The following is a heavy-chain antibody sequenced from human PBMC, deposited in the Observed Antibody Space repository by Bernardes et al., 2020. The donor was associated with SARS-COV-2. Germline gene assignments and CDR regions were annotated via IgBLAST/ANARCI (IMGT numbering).Heavy chain of an antibody. D-gene: IGHD3-22*01. CDR1: GFSLSTSGVG. CDR3: AHARIPRTTRDYYDSSGYYGGFDP. Sequence: SGPTLVKPTQTLTLTCTFSGFSLSTSGVGVGWIRQPPGKALEWLALIYWDDDKRYSPSLKSRLTITKDTSKNQVVLTMTNMDPVDTATYYCAHARIPRTTRDYYDSSGYYGGFDPWGQGTLVTVSS. V-gene: IGHV2-5*02. J-gene: IGHJ5*02. CDR2: IYWDDDK.